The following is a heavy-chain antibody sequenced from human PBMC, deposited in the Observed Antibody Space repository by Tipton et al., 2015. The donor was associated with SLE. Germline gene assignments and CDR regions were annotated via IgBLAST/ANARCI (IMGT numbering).Heavy chain of an antibody. CDR1: GYTFTKYG. J-gene: IGHJ4*02. D-gene: IGHD1-26*01. Sequence: QLVQSGAEVKKPGASVKVSCKTSGYTFTKYGISWVRQAPGQGLEWMGWISPYNGNTNYAQKFQGGITITTDTSTSTVYMDLRSLRSDDTVMYYCARARGGSYFLDFWGQGTLVTVSS. V-gene: IGHV1-18*01. CDR3: ARARGGSYFLDF. CDR2: ISPYNGNT.